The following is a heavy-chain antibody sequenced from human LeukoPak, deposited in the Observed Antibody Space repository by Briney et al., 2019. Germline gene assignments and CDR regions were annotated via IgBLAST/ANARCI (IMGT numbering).Heavy chain of an antibody. CDR1: GFTFDDYT. Sequence: GGSLRLSCAASGFTFDDYTMHWVRQAPGKGLEWVSLISWDGGSTYYADSVKGRFTISRDNSKNSLYLQMNSLRTEDTALYYCAKDMSPGQQWSPVVYYYGMDVWGQGTTVTVSS. D-gene: IGHD6-19*01. J-gene: IGHJ6*02. V-gene: IGHV3-43*01. CDR3: AKDMSPGQQWSPVVYYYGMDV. CDR2: ISWDGGST.